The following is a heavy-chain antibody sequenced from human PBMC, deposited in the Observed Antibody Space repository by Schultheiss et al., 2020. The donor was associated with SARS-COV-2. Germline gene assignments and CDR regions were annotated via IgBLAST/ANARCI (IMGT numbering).Heavy chain of an antibody. D-gene: IGHD2-2*02. CDR2: IYTSGST. Sequence: SETLSLTCTVSGGSISSGSYYWSWIRQPAGKGLEWIGRIYTSGSTNYNPSLKSRVTISVDTSKNQFSLKLSSVTAADTAVYYCARVVVPAAIRRNYYYYMDVWGKGTTVTVSS. CDR3: ARVVVPAAIRRNYYYYMDV. J-gene: IGHJ6*03. V-gene: IGHV4-61*02. CDR1: GGSISSGSYY.